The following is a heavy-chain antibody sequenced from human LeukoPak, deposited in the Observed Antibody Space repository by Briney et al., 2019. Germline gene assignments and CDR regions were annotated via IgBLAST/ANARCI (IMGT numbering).Heavy chain of an antibody. Sequence: SETLSLTCTVSGGSITSSGYFWGWIRQPPGKGLEWIGIIHLGGTTYCNPSLKSRLTMSLAASKNQVSLELSSVTAADTAVYYCARQYGSVKWYSDFWGQGTLVTVSS. CDR2: IHLGGTT. CDR1: GGSITSSGYF. CDR3: ARQYGSVKWYSDF. D-gene: IGHD3-10*01. J-gene: IGHJ4*02. V-gene: IGHV4-39*01.